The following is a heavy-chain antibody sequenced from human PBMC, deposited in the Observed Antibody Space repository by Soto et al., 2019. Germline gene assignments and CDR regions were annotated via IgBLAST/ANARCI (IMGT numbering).Heavy chain of an antibody. CDR1: GYRFTNNW. CDR3: ARLQAAAGDNDLTFDY. CDR2: IDPSDSYT. Sequence: GESLKISCKVSGYRFTNNWIGWVRQMPGKGLEWMGRIDPSDSYTNYSPSFQGHVTISADKSISTAYLQWSSLKASDTAMYYCARLQAAAGDNDLTFDYWGQGTLVTVSS. J-gene: IGHJ4*02. V-gene: IGHV5-10-1*01. D-gene: IGHD6-13*01.